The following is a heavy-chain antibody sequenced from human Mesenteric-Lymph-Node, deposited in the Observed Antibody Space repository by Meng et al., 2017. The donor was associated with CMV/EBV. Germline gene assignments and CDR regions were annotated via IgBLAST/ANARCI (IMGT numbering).Heavy chain of an antibody. D-gene: IGHD2-21*01. CDR3: TTYLRVGSWGILWSYFDY. CDR2: IKSKTDGGTT. Sequence: GESLKISCAASGFTFSNAWMSWVRQAPGKGLEWVGRIKSKTDGGTTDYAAPVKGRFTISRDDSKNTLYLQMNSLKTEDTAVYYCTTYLRVGSWGILWSYFDYWGQGTLVTVSS. CDR1: GFTFSNAW. J-gene: IGHJ4*02. V-gene: IGHV3-15*01.